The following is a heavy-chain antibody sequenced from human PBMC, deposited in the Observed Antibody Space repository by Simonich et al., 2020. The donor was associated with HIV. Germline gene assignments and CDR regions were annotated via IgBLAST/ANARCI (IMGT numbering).Heavy chain of an antibody. D-gene: IGHD3-3*01. CDR1: GFTFSSYS. CDR3: AVRAEWLFAY. J-gene: IGHJ4*02. CDR2: ISSSSSYI. V-gene: IGHV3-21*01. Sequence: EVQLVESGGGLVKPGGSLRLSCAASGFTFSSYSMNWVRQAPGKGLEWVSSISSSSSYIYYADSVKGRFTISRDNAKNSLYLQMNSLRAEDTAVYHCAVRAEWLFAYWGQGTLVTVSS.